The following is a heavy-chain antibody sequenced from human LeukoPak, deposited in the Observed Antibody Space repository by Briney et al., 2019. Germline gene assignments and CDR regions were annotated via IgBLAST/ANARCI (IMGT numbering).Heavy chain of an antibody. Sequence: ASVEVSCKASGYTFTSYYMHWVRQAPGQGLEWMGIINPSGGSTSYAQKFQGRVTMTRDTSTSTVYMELSSLRSEDTAVYYCARGPRYSGYVSANLLYYFDYWGQGTLVTVSS. J-gene: IGHJ4*02. V-gene: IGHV1-46*01. CDR3: ARGPRYSGYVSANLLYYFDY. CDR1: GYTFTSYY. CDR2: INPSGGST. D-gene: IGHD5-12*01.